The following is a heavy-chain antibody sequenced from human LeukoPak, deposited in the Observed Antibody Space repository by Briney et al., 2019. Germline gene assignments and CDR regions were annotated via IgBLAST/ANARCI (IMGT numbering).Heavy chain of an antibody. CDR3: ARGPYDGNYYFDS. J-gene: IGHJ4*02. Sequence: SSVKVSCKTSGGSFSNYAITWLRQAPGQGLEWMGRIMPMRDITNYAQNFQDRVTITADKSTTTVYMEVNSLISEDMAVYFCARGPYDGNYYFDSWGQGTLVTVSS. CDR1: GGSFSNYA. V-gene: IGHV1-69*04. CDR2: IMPMRDIT. D-gene: IGHD3-16*01.